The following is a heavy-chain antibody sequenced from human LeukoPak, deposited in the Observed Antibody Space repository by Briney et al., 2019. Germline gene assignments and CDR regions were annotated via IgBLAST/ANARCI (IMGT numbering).Heavy chain of an antibody. J-gene: IGHJ4*02. V-gene: IGHV3-30*18. Sequence: PGRSLRLSCAASGFTFSSYGMHWVHQAPGKGLEWVAVISSDGSNADYADSVKGRFTISRGNSKSTLYLQMNSLRAEDTAVYYCAKGSPQFDFWGQGTLVTVSS. CDR1: GFTFSSYG. D-gene: IGHD1-26*01. CDR2: ISSDGSNA. CDR3: AKGSPQFDF.